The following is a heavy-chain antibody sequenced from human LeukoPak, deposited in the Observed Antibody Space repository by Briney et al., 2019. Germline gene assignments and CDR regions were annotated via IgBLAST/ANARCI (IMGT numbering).Heavy chain of an antibody. Sequence: GGSLRLSCVASGFTFISYWMTWVRQAPGKGLEWVAQISQDGTESYSVDSVRGRFTISRDNAKNSVYLQMNSLRPEDTAVYYCARDSTGTFLDLWGQGTLVTVSS. CDR1: GFTFISYW. V-gene: IGHV3-7*04. CDR2: ISQDGTES. CDR3: ARDSTGTFLDL. J-gene: IGHJ5*02. D-gene: IGHD1-1*01.